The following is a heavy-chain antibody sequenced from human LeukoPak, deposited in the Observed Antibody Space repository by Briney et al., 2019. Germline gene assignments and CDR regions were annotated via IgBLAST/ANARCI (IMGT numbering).Heavy chain of an antibody. J-gene: IGHJ4*02. CDR3: ARESSDGSGSFDY. Sequence: GASVKVSCKASGYTFTNYYIHWVRQAPGQGLEWVGRINPNSGGTNYAQKFQNRVTMTRDTSISTAYMELSRLISDDTAVYYCARESSDGSGSFDYWGQGTLVTVSS. CDR1: GYTFTNYY. D-gene: IGHD3-10*01. CDR2: INPNSGGT. V-gene: IGHV1-2*06.